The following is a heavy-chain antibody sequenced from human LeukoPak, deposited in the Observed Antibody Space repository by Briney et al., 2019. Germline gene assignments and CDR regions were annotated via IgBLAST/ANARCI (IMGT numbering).Heavy chain of an antibody. CDR1: GGSISSSNW. D-gene: IGHD3-10*01. CDR3: AREVPPSYYYGSGSYQKPYFDY. Sequence: SETLSLTCAVSGGSISSSNWWSWVRQPPGKGLEWIGEIYHSGSTNYNPSLKSRVTISVDKSKNQFSLKLSSVTAADTAVYYCAREVPPSYYYGSGSYQKPYFDYWGQGTLVIVSS. CDR2: IYHSGST. J-gene: IGHJ4*02. V-gene: IGHV4-4*02.